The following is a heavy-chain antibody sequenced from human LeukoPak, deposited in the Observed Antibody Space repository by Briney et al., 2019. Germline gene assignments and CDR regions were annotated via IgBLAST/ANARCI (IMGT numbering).Heavy chain of an antibody. Sequence: PGGSLRLSCAASGLTFSTYAINWVRQAPGKGLEWVSGFSGSGSTTYYADSVKGRFTISRENSKNTVYLQMNSLRAEDTAIYYCAKGPQWELPHFDYWGQGTLVTVSS. V-gene: IGHV3-23*01. CDR2: FSGSGSTT. J-gene: IGHJ4*02. D-gene: IGHD1-26*01. CDR1: GLTFSTYA. CDR3: AKGPQWELPHFDY.